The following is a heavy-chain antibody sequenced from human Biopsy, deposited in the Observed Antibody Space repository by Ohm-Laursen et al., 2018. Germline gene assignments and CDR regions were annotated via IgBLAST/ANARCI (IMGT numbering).Heavy chain of an antibody. J-gene: IGHJ4*02. CDR3: ARWETTLGRSLDS. D-gene: IGHD1-26*01. V-gene: IGHV1-8*01. CDR2: MSPNTGNT. CDR1: GYTFTSHD. Sequence: SSVKVSCKPSGYTFTSHDINWVRQATGQGLEWMGWMSPNTGNTVYAQRFQDRVTMTSDTSTGTAYMELTSLTSDDTAVYFCARWETTLGRSLDSWGQGTLVIVSS.